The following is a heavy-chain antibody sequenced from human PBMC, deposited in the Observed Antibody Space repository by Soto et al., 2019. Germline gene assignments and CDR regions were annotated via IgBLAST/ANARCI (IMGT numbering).Heavy chain of an antibody. V-gene: IGHV4-39*01. CDR2: IYYSGST. CDR1: GGSISSSSYY. CDR3: ARHENELAARYPNWFDP. J-gene: IGHJ5*02. Sequence: NPSETLSLTCTVSGGSISSSSYYWGWIRQPPGKGLEWIGSIYYSGSTYYNPSLKSRVTISVDTSKNQFSLKLSSVTAADTAVYYCARHENELAARYPNWFDPWGQGTLVTVSS. D-gene: IGHD6-6*01.